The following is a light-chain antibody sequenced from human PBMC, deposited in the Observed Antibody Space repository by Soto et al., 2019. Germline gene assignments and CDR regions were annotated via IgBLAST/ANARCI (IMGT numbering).Light chain of an antibody. CDR3: QQSYNTPYT. CDR1: QSISSY. J-gene: IGKJ2*01. CDR2: GAS. Sequence: DIQMTQSPSSLSASVGDRVTITCRASQSISSYLSWYQQKPGKAPKLLIYGASSLQSGVPSRLSGGGSGTDFTLTISSLQPEDFATYFCQQSYNTPYTFGQGTKLEIK. V-gene: IGKV1-39*01.